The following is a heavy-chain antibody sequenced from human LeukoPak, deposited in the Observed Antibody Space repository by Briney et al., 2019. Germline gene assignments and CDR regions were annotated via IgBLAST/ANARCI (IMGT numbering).Heavy chain of an antibody. CDR1: GYSISSGYY. CDR2: INHSGST. Sequence: SETLSLTCTVSGYSISSGYYWSWIRQPPGKGLEWIGEINHSGSTNYNPSPKSRVTISVDTSKNQFSLKLSSVTAADTAVYYCARHWSRYSSGSPWGQGTLVTVSS. J-gene: IGHJ5*02. CDR3: ARHWSRYSSGSP. V-gene: IGHV4-38-2*02. D-gene: IGHD6-19*01.